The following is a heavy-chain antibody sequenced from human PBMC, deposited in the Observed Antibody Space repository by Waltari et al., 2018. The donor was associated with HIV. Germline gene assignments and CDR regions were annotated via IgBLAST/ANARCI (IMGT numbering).Heavy chain of an antibody. CDR2: IIPIFGTA. J-gene: IGHJ5*02. CDR1: GGTFSSYA. V-gene: IGHV1-69*01. D-gene: IGHD3-22*01. Sequence: QVQLVQSGAEVKKPGSSVKVSCKASGGTFSSYAISWVRQAPGQGLEWMGGIIPIFGTANYAQKFQGRVTMTADESTSTAYMELSSLRSEDTAVYYCATQSPLGDYDSSLDPWGQGTLVTVSS. CDR3: ATQSPLGDYDSSLDP.